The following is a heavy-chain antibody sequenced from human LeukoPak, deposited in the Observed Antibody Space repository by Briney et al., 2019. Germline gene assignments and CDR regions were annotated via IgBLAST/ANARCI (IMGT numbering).Heavy chain of an antibody. CDR3: AKQLSAVAGIGFDY. J-gene: IGHJ4*02. V-gene: IGHV3-9*01. D-gene: IGHD6-19*01. CDR1: GFTFDDYA. CDR2: ISWNSGSI. Sequence: PGRSLRLSCAASGFTFDDYAMHWVRQAPGKGLEWVSGISWNSGSIGYADSVKGRFTISRDNAKNSLHLQMNSLRAEDTALYYCAKQLSAVAGIGFDYWGQGTLVTVSS.